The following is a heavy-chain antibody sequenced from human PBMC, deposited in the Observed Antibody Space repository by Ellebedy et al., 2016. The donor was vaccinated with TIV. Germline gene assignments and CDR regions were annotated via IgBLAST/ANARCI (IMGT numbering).Heavy chain of an antibody. CDR3: ARDRSYGFFDY. D-gene: IGHD1-26*01. V-gene: IGHV3-53*01. J-gene: IGHJ4*02. Sequence: GESLKISCTASGFTVSSNYMSWVRQAPGKGLEWVSVIYSGGSTYYADSVKGRFTISRDNSKNTLYLQMNSLRAEDTAVYYCARDRSYGFFDYWGQGTLVTVSS. CDR2: IYSGGST. CDR1: GFTVSSNY.